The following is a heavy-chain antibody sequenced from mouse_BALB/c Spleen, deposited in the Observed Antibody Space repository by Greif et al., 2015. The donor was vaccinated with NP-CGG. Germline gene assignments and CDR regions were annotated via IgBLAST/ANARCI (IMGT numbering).Heavy chain of an antibody. D-gene: IGHD2-1*01. CDR3: ARRGNYDYYAMDY. CDR1: GYTFTSYW. Sequence: VHLVESGAELAKPGASVKMSCKASGYTFTSYWMHWVKQRPGQGLEWIGYINPSTGYTEYNQKFKDKATLTADKSSSTAYMQLSSLTSEDSAVYYCARRGNYDYYAMDYWGQGTSVTVSS. V-gene: IGHV1-7*01. J-gene: IGHJ4*01. CDR2: INPSTGYT.